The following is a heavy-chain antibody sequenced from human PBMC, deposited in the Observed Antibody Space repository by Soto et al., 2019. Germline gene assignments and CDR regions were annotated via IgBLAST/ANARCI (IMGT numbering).Heavy chain of an antibody. J-gene: IGHJ4*02. CDR2: ISGSGGST. Sequence: EVQLLESGGGLVQPGGSLRLSCATSGFTFSSYAMSWVRQAPGKGLEWVSAISGSGGSTYYADSVKGRFTISRDNSKNTLYLQMNSLRAEDTAVYYCAKDSYRYGDYPYDYWGQGTLVTVSS. CDR3: AKDSYRYGDYPYDY. D-gene: IGHD4-17*01. CDR1: GFTFSSYA. V-gene: IGHV3-23*01.